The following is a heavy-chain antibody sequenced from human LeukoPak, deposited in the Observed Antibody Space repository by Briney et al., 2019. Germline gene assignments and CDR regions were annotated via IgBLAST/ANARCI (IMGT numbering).Heavy chain of an antibody. J-gene: IGHJ5*02. CDR1: GFSFHYYA. Sequence: GGSLRLSCAASGFSFHYYAMHWVRQAPGKGLEWVANIKQDGSEKYYVDSVKGRFTISRDNAKNSLYLQMNSLRAEDTAVYYCARDRGSSSSWYWFDPWGQGTLVTVSS. V-gene: IGHV3-7*01. D-gene: IGHD6-13*01. CDR2: IKQDGSEK. CDR3: ARDRGSSSSWYWFDP.